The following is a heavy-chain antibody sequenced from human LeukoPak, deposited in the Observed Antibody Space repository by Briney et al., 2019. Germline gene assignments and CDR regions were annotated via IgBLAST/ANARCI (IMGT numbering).Heavy chain of an antibody. J-gene: IGHJ4*02. V-gene: IGHV3-53*01. CDR2: IYSGGTT. CDR1: GFTVSSNY. D-gene: IGHD1-1*01. CDR3: ARGRTGDFILAIGY. Sequence: GGSLRLSCAASGFTVSSNYMNWVRQAPGKGLEWVSVIYSGGTTYYADSVKGRFTISRDNSKNTLYLQMNSLRAEDTAVYYCARGRTGDFILAIGYWGQGTLVTVSS.